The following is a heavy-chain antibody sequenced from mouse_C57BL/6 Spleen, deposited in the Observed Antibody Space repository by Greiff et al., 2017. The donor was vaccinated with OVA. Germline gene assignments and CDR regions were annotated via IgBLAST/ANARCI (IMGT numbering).Heavy chain of an antibody. J-gene: IGHJ3*01. CDR2: ISSGGDYI. V-gene: IGHV5-9-1*02. CDR3: TRHSGSSYEFAY. Sequence: EVKVVESGEGLVKPGGSLKLSCAASGFTFSSYAMSWVRQTPEKRLEWVAYISSGGDYIYYADTVKGRFIISRDNARNTLYLQMSSLKSEDTAMYYCTRHSGSSYEFAYWGPGTLVTVSA. CDR1: GFTFSSYA. D-gene: IGHD1-1*01.